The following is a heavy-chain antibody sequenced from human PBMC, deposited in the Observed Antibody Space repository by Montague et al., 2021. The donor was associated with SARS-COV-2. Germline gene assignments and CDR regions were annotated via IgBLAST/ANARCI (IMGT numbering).Heavy chain of an antibody. V-gene: IGHV4-61*02. D-gene: IGHD4-17*01. Sequence: TLSLICTVSGGTIRSGSYYWSWIRKPAGKGPEWIGRIYSSGSTNYNPSPKSRVTMSVDTSKNQFSLKVSSVTAADTAMYYCARDYGDYSYYYGLDVWGQVSTVTVSS. J-gene: IGHJ6*02. CDR1: GGTIRSGSYY. CDR2: IYSSGST. CDR3: ARDYGDYSYYYGLDV.